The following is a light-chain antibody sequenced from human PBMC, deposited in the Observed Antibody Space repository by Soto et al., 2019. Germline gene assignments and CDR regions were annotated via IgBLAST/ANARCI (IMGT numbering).Light chain of an antibody. CDR1: QSVSSN. J-gene: IGKJ2*01. Sequence: EIVMTQSPATLSVSPGERATLSCRASQSVSSNLAWYHQNPGQAPRLLIYGASTRATGIPARFSGSGSGTEFTLTISSLQSEDFAVYYCQQYSNWPYTFGQGTKLEIK. CDR2: GAS. CDR3: QQYSNWPYT. V-gene: IGKV3-15*01.